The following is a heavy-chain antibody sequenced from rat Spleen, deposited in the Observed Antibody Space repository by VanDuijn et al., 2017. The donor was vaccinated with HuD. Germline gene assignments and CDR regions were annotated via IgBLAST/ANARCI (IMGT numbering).Heavy chain of an antibody. Sequence: QVQLMESGPGLVQPSETLSLTCTVSGFSLTSHNVHWVRQPPGKGPAWMGVMWSGGSTDYNSGLKPRLSISRDTSKSQVFLKVNSLKTDDTGIYYCTRGMGAWGQGASVTVSS. CDR3: TRGMGA. V-gene: IGHV2-45*01. J-gene: IGHJ4*01. CDR1: GFSLTSHN. CDR2: MWSGGST. D-gene: IGHD1-7*01.